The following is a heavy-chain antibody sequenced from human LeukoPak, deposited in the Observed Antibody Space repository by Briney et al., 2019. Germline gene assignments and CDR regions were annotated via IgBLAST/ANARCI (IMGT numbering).Heavy chain of an antibody. CDR3: AKGQNYYDGSGYYSTDY. J-gene: IGHJ4*02. D-gene: IGHD3-22*01. CDR2: INQVASEK. V-gene: IGHV3-7*04. Sequence: GGSLRLSCAASGFTISFYWMSWVRQAPGKGLEWVANINQVASEKNYVDSVKGRFTISRDNSKNTLYLQMNSLRAEDTAVYYCAKGQNYYDGSGYYSTDYWGQGTPVTVSS. CDR1: GFTISFYW.